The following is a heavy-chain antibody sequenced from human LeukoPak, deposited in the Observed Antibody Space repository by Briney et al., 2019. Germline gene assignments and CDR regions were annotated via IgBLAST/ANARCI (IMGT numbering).Heavy chain of an antibody. Sequence: GGSLRLSCAASGFTFSSYGMHWVRQAPGKGLEWVAVISYDGSDNYYADSVKGRFTISRDNSKNTLYLQMNSLRAEDTAVYYCARDTLRYFDWLSAFDIWGQGTMVTVSS. J-gene: IGHJ3*02. V-gene: IGHV3-30*03. D-gene: IGHD3-9*01. CDR1: GFTFSSYG. CDR3: ARDTLRYFDWLSAFDI. CDR2: ISYDGSDN.